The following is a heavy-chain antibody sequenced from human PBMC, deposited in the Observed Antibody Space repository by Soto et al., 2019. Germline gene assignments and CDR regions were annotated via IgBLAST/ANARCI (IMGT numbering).Heavy chain of an antibody. D-gene: IGHD5-18*01. CDR3: ARDIRGYSRAFDY. CDR2: IYPSGST. Sequence: SETLSLTCTVSGDSVSSDNCYWTWIRQPPGKGLEWIGHIYPSGSTNYNPSLKSRVTISVDTSRNQFSLKLTSVTAADTAVYYCARDIRGYSRAFDYWGQGTLVTVSS. V-gene: IGHV4-61*01. J-gene: IGHJ4*02. CDR1: GDSVSSDNCY.